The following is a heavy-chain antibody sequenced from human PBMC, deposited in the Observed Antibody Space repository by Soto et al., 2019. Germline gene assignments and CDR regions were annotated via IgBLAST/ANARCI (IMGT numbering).Heavy chain of an antibody. V-gene: IGHV3-15*01. CDR1: RFPFSTYG. Sequence: GGSLRLSCAAARFPFSTYGMHWVRQAPGKGLEWVGRIKSKTDGGTTDYAAPVKGRFTISRDDSKNTLYLQMNSLKTEDTAVYYCTTGGGYRLSVWGQGTTVTVSS. CDR3: TTGGGYRLSV. CDR2: IKSKTDGGTT. D-gene: IGHD5-18*01. J-gene: IGHJ6*02.